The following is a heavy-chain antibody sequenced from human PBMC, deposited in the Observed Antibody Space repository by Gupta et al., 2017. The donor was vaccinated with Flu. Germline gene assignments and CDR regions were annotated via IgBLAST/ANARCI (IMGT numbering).Heavy chain of an antibody. V-gene: IGHV3-9*01. CDR3: AKAVVVADDAFDI. Sequence: EVQLVESGGGLVQPGGSLRLSCEASGFPFDDYAMHWVRQAPGKGLEWVSSVSWNSGIVVYADSVKGRFTISRDNAKNSLYLQMNSLRTEDTALYYCAKAVVVADDAFDIWGQGTMVTVSS. CDR1: GFPFDDYA. J-gene: IGHJ3*02. D-gene: IGHD2-15*01. CDR2: VSWNSGIV.